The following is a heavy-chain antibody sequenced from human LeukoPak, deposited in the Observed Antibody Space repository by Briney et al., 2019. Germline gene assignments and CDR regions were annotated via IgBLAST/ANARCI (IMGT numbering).Heavy chain of an antibody. CDR1: GGSISSYY. D-gene: IGHD3-16*02. J-gene: IGHJ4*02. V-gene: IGHV4-59*01. CDR2: IYYSGRT. CDR3: ARAGRGSYDYVWGSYRLPLYYFDY. Sequence: SETLSLTCTVSGGSISSYYWSWIRQPPGKGLEWIGYIYYSGRTNYNPSLKSRVTISVDTSKNQFSLKLSSVTAADTAVYYCARAGRGSYDYVWGSYRLPLYYFDYWGQGTLVTVSS.